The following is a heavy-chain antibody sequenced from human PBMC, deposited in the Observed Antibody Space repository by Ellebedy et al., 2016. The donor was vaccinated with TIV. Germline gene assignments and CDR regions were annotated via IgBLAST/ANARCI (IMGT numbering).Heavy chain of an antibody. V-gene: IGHV1-18*01. CDR3: SREGIAGIYYFDY. J-gene: IGHJ4*01. CDR2: NNPFIGNT. Sequence: ASVKVSXKPSSYAFSSYPITWVRQAPGRGLEWMGWNNPFIGNTRYAQIVQGRVTMTTDRSTTTAYMELRNLKFNDAAVYYYSREGIAGIYYFDYWGRGTLVTVSS. D-gene: IGHD6-13*01. CDR1: SYAFSSYP.